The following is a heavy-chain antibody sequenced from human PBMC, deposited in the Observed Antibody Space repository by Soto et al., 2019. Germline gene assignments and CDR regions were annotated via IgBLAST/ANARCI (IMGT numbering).Heavy chain of an antibody. CDR3: ARDAAVGLFDY. CDR2: ISAYNGNT. Sequence: ASVKVSCKASGYTFTSYGISWVRQAPGQGLEWMGWISAYNGNTKYAQKLQGRVTMTTDTSTSTAYMELRSLRSVDTAVYYCARDAAVGLFDYWGQGTLVTVSS. CDR1: GYTFTSYG. V-gene: IGHV1-18*01. D-gene: IGHD1-26*01. J-gene: IGHJ4*02.